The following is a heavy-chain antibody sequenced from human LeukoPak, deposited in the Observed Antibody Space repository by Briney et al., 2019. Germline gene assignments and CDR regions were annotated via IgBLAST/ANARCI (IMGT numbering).Heavy chain of an antibody. D-gene: IGHD1-26*01. V-gene: IGHV4-61*02. Sequence: SETLSLTCTVSGGSISSGSYYWSWIRQPAGKGLEWIGRIYTSGSTNYNPSLKSRVTISVDTSKNQFSLKLSSVTAADTAVYYCARDRGGSYYVDYWGQGTLVTVSS. CDR3: ARDRGGSYYVDY. CDR1: GGSISSGSYY. CDR2: IYTSGST. J-gene: IGHJ4*02.